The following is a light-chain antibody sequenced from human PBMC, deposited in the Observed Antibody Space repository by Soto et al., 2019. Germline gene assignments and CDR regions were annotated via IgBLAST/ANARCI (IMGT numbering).Light chain of an antibody. J-gene: IGLJ2*01. Sequence: QSALTQPASVSGSPGQSSTISCTGTRSDVGGYNYVSWYQHHPGKVPRLLIYEVTNRPAEVSNRFSGSKSGITASLTISGLQSEDEADYYCSSYTSGSTVIFGGGTKVTVL. V-gene: IGLV2-14*01. CDR3: SSYTSGSTVI. CDR1: RSDVGGYNY. CDR2: EVT.